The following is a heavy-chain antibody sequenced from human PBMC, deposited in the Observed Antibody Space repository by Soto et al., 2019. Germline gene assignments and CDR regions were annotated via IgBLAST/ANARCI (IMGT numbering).Heavy chain of an antibody. CDR3: ARLKGIAVADDAFDI. J-gene: IGHJ3*02. V-gene: IGHV1-2*02. D-gene: IGHD6-19*01. Sequence: GASVKVSCKASGYTFTGYYMHWVRQAPGQGLGWMGWINPNSGGTNYAQKFQGRVTMTRDTSISTAYMELSRLRSDDTAVYYCARLKGIAVADDAFDIWGQGTMVTVSS. CDR1: GYTFTGYY. CDR2: INPNSGGT.